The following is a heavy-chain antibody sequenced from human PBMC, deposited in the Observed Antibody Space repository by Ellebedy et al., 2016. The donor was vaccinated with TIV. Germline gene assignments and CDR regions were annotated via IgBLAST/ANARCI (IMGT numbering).Heavy chain of an antibody. J-gene: IGHJ4*02. V-gene: IGHV3-33*08. D-gene: IGHD3-3*01. CDR3: ARAWSGGFDY. CDR1: GFTFSSYG. Sequence: GESLKISXAASGFTFSSYGMHWVRQAPGKGLEWVAVIWYDGSNKYYADSVKGRFTISRDNSKNTLYLQMNSLRAEDTAVYYCARAWSGGFDYWGQGTLVTVSS. CDR2: IWYDGSNK.